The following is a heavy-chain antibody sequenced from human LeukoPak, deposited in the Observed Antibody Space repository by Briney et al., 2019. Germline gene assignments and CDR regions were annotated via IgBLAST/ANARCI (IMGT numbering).Heavy chain of an antibody. V-gene: IGHV4-59*08. J-gene: IGHJ4*02. CDR2: IYYSGST. Sequence: PSETLSLTCTVSGGSISSYYWSWIRQPPGKGLEWIGYIYYSGSTNYNPSLKSRVTISVDTSKNQFSLKLSSVTAADTAVYYCARHLGSGWLYFDYWGQGTLVTVSS. D-gene: IGHD6-19*01. CDR3: ARHLGSGWLYFDY. CDR1: GGSISSYY.